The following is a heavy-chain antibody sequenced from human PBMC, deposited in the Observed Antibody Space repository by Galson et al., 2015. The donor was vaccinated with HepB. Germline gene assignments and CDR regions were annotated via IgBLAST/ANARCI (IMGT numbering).Heavy chain of an antibody. CDR2: FNPLNGGT. V-gene: IGHV1-2*02. J-gene: IGHJ4*02. CDR3: ARETQLATPGPYDY. D-gene: IGHD2-15*01. Sequence: SVKVSCKASGYSFTDYCLHWVRQAPGQGLEWMGRFNPLNGGTNYAQKFQGRVTMTRDTSTSTAYLELRSLRSDDTAVYYCARETQLATPGPYDYWGQGTLVTVST. CDR1: GYSFTDYC.